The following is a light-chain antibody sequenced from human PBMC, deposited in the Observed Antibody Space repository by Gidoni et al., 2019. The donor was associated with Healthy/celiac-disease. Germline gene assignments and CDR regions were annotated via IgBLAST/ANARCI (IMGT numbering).Light chain of an antibody. CDR1: QSISSW. J-gene: IGKJ1*01. Sequence: DIQMTQSPSTLSASVGDRVTITCRASQSISSWFAWYQQKPGKAPKLLIYKASSLESGVPSRFGGGGSGTEFTLTISSLQPDDFATYYCQQYNSYPWTFGQGTKVEIK. CDR2: KAS. V-gene: IGKV1-5*03. CDR3: QQYNSYPWT.